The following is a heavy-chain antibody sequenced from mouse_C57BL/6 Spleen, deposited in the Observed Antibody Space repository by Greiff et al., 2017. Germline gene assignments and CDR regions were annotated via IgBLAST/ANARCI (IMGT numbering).Heavy chain of an antibody. CDR1: GYTFTSYW. V-gene: IGHV1-59*01. D-gene: IGHD1-1*01. CDR2: IDPSDSYT. J-gene: IGHJ2*01. CDR3: ARSDTTVVAPFDY. Sequence: QVQLKQPGAELVRPGTSVKLSCKASGYTFTSYWMTWVKQRPGQGLEWIGVIDPSDSYTNYNQKFKGKATLTVDTSSSTAYMQLSSLTSEDSAVYYCARSDTTVVAPFDYWGQGTTLTVSS.